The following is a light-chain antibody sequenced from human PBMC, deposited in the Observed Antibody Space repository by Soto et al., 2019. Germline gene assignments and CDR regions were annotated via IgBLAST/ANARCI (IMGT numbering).Light chain of an antibody. Sequence: EIGLTQSPGTLSLSPGERATLSCRASQSVSSSYLAWYQQKPGQAPRLLIYGASSRATGIPDRFSGSVSGTDFTLTISRLEPEDFAVYYCQQYGISLMYTFGQGTKLEIK. CDR1: QSVSSSY. V-gene: IGKV3-20*01. CDR3: QQYGISLMYT. J-gene: IGKJ2*01. CDR2: GAS.